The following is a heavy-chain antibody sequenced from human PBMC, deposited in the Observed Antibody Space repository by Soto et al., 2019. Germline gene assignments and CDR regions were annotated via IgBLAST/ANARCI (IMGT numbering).Heavy chain of an antibody. V-gene: IGHV4-30-2*01. CDR2: IYHSGRT. CDR1: GGSISSGGYS. J-gene: IGHJ4*02. Sequence: QLQLQESGSGLVKPSQTLSLTCAVSGGSISSGGYSWSWIRQPPGKGLEWIGYIYHSGRTYYNPSLKSRVNISVERSKNQFSLKRSSVTAAATAVYYCARVTAYWGQGTMGTVSS. CDR3: ARVTAY.